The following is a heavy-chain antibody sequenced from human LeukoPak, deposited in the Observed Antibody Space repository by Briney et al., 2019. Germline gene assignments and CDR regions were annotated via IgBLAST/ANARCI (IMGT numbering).Heavy chain of an antibody. CDR1: GYTFISYG. J-gene: IGHJ3*02. CDR3: VRDLSLTGSSIAARHLRGDAFDI. V-gene: IGHV1-2*02. D-gene: IGHD6-6*01. Sequence: ASVKVSCKASGYTFISYGISWVRQAPGQGLEWMGWINPNSGGTNYAQKFQGRVTMTRDTSTSTVYMELSSLRSEDTAVYYCVRDLSLTGSSIAARHLRGDAFDIWGQGTMVTVSS. CDR2: INPNSGGT.